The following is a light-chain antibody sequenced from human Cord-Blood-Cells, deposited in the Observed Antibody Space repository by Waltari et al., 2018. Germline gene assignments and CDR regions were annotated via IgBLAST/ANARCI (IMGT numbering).Light chain of an antibody. CDR2: KAS. V-gene: IGKV1-5*03. J-gene: IGKJ2*01. CDR3: QQYNSA. Sequence: DIQMTQSPSTLSASVGDRVTITCRASQRISSWLAWYQQKPGKAPKLLIYKASSLESGVPSRFSGSGSGTEFTLTISSLQPDDFATYYCQQYNSAFGQGTKLEIK. CDR1: QRISSW.